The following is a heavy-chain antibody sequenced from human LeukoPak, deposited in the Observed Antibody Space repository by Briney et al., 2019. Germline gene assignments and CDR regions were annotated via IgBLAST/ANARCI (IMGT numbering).Heavy chain of an antibody. J-gene: IGHJ5*02. V-gene: IGHV3-48*03. Sequence: GGSLRLSCAASGFTFSSYEMNWDRQAPGKWLEWVSYISRSGSTMSYADSGKGRFAIPRDNAKNSLYLQMNSLRAEDTAVYYCAREANHYGVYVPWGQETLVTVSS. CDR2: ISRSGSTM. CDR1: GFTFSSYE. CDR3: AREANHYGVYVP. D-gene: IGHD4-17*01.